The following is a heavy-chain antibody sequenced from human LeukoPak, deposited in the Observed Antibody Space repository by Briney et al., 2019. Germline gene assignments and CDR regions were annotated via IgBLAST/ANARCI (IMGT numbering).Heavy chain of an antibody. CDR3: ARGGTIFCPGMDV. CDR1: GYTFTGYY. Sequence: ASVKVSCKASGYTFTGYYMHWVRQAPGQGLEWMGWINPNSGGTNYAQKFQGRVTMTRDTSISTAYMELSRLRSDDAAVYDCARGGTIFCPGMDVWGQGTTVTVSS. D-gene: IGHD3-9*01. V-gene: IGHV1-2*02. CDR2: INPNSGGT. J-gene: IGHJ6*02.